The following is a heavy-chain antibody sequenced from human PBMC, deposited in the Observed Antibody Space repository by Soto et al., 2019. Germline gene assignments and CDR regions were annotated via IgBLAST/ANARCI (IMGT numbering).Heavy chain of an antibody. J-gene: IGHJ6*02. Sequence: GGSLRLSCAASGFTFSNAWMNWVRQAPGKGLEWVGRIKSKTDGGTTDYAAPVKGRFTISRDDSKNTLYLQMNSLKTEDTAVYYCTTEVAGTLRYYYYYGMDVWGQGTTVTVSS. CDR3: TTEVAGTLRYYYYYGMDV. V-gene: IGHV3-15*07. CDR2: IKSKTDGGTT. CDR1: GFTFSNAW. D-gene: IGHD6-19*01.